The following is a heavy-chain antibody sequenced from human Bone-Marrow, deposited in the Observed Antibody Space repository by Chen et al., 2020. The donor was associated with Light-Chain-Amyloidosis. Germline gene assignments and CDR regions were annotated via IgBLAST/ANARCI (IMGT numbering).Heavy chain of an antibody. J-gene: IGHJ4*02. V-gene: IGHV5-51*01. CDR3: ARRRDRFYFDY. CDR2: IYPDDSDA. Sequence: EVQLEQSGPEVKKPGESLKISCKGSGYTFPNYWIGWERQMPGKGLEWMGFIYPDDSDAIYIPSSECQVTSSADKSITTAYLQWRSLKASDTAMYYCARRRDRFYFDYWGQGTLVTVSS. CDR1: GYTFPNYW.